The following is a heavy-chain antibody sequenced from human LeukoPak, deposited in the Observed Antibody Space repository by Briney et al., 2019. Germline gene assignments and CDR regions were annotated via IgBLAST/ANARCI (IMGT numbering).Heavy chain of an antibody. D-gene: IGHD3-3*01. V-gene: IGHV3-7*01. Sequence: GGSLRLSCAASGFTFSSYWMSWVRQAPGKGLEWVANIKQDGSEKYYVDSVKGRFTISRDNAKNSLYLQMNSLRAEDTAVYYCARLDFWSGYPSYYYYYYMDVWGKGTTVTVSS. CDR2: IKQDGSEK. J-gene: IGHJ6*03. CDR3: ARLDFWSGYPSYYYYYYMDV. CDR1: GFTFSSYW.